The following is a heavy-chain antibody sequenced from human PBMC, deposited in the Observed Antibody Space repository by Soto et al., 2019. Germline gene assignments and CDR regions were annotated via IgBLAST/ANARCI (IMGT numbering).Heavy chain of an antibody. CDR3: GSHNSYGYWYFDL. V-gene: IGHV5-10-1*01. J-gene: IGHJ2*01. Sequence: GESLKISCKGSGYSFTSYWISWVRQMPGKGLEWMGRIDPSDSYTNYSPSFQGHVTITADKSISTAYMQWSSLKASDTAMYYCGSHNSYGYWYFDLWGRGTLVTVSS. CDR2: IDPSDSYT. CDR1: GYSFTSYW. D-gene: IGHD5-18*01.